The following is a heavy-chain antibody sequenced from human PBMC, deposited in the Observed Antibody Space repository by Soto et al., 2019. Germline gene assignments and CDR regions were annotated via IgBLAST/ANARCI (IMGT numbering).Heavy chain of an antibody. J-gene: IGHJ5*02. CDR3: ARLTRERYCSSTSCDS. CDR1: GYTFTGYY. Sequence: ASVKVSCKASGYTFTGYYMHWVRQAPGQGLEWMGWINPNSGGTNYAQKFQGRVTMTRDTSISTAYMELSRLRSDDTAVYYCARLTRERYCSSTSCDSWGQETLVTVSS. V-gene: IGHV1-2*02. D-gene: IGHD2-2*01. CDR2: INPNSGGT.